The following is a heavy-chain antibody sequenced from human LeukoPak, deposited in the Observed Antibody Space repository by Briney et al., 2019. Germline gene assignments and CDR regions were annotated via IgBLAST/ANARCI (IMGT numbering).Heavy chain of an antibody. CDR3: SRESGAFCPFGY. J-gene: IGHJ4*02. D-gene: IGHD1-26*01. V-gene: IGHV4-4*02. CDR1: GGSIRSTNW. Sequence: SETLSLTCGVSGGSIRSTNWWSWVRQPPGQELEWIGEISLTGETNYNPSLNGRVTMSLDGSRNQLSLTLTSVTAADTAIYYCSRESGAFCPFGYWGQGTLVIVPP. CDR2: ISLTGET.